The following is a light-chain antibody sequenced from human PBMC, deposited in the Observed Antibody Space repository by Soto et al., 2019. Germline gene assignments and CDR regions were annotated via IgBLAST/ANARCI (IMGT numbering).Light chain of an antibody. Sequence: DIVMTQSPDSLAVSLGERATINCKSSQSVLYSSNNKNYLAWYQQKPGQPPKLLIYWASTRESGVPDRFSGSGSGTDFTLTISSLQAEDVAVYYGQQYYSTPFTFGGGTKVEIK. CDR1: QSVLYSSNNKNY. CDR2: WAS. J-gene: IGKJ4*01. V-gene: IGKV4-1*01. CDR3: QQYYSTPFT.